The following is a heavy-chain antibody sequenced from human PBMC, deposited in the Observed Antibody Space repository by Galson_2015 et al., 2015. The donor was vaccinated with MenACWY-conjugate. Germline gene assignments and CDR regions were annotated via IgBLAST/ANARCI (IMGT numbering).Heavy chain of an antibody. CDR2: IVAGNGNS. J-gene: IGHJ4*02. D-gene: IGHD3-22*01. Sequence: SVKVSCKASEDTFTNYAIHWVRQAPGQGLEWMGWIVAGNGNSKFSEGFQGRLTITRDTSARTVYLELSSLRSEDTAVYYCARNFYASNGYYNYWGQGTPVTVSS. CDR3: ARNFYASNGYYNY. CDR1: EDTFTNYA. V-gene: IGHV1-3*01.